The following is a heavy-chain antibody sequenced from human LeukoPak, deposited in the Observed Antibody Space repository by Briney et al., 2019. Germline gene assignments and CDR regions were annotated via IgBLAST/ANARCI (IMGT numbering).Heavy chain of an antibody. CDR3: AKFYGSGSYYNLYDY. V-gene: IGHV3-23*01. J-gene: IGHJ4*02. CDR2: ISGSGGST. D-gene: IGHD3-10*01. Sequence: PGGSLRLSCAASGFTFSSYAMSWVRQAPGKGLEWVSDISGSGGSTYYADSVKGRFTISRDNSKNTVYLQMNSLRAKDTAVYYCAKFYGSGSYYNLYDYWGQGTLVTVSP. CDR1: GFTFSSYA.